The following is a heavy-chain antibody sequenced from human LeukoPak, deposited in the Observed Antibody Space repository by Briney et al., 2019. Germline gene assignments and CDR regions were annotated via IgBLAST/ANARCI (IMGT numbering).Heavy chain of an antibody. V-gene: IGHV3-53*01. Sequence: GGSLRLSCAPSGFIVSNNYMTWVRQAPGKGLEWVSVIYSGGSTYYADSVKGRFTISRDNSKNALYLQMNSLRAEDTAVYYCATRVSTSRSFDYWGQGTLVTVSS. CDR2: IYSGGST. CDR1: GFIVSNNY. CDR3: ATRVSTSRSFDY. J-gene: IGHJ4*02.